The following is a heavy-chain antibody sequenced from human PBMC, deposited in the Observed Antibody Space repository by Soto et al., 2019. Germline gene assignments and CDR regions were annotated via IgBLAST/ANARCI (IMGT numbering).Heavy chain of an antibody. D-gene: IGHD4-17*01. CDR1: GGSISSSSYY. CDR3: SGVYGDYGMDV. V-gene: IGHV4-39*01. CDR2: IYYSGST. J-gene: IGHJ6*02. Sequence: SETLSLTCTVSGGSISSSSYYWGWIRQPPGKGLEWIGSIYYSGSTYYNPSLKSRVTISVDTSKNQFSLKLSSVTAADTAVYYCSGVYGDYGMDVWGQGTTVTVSS.